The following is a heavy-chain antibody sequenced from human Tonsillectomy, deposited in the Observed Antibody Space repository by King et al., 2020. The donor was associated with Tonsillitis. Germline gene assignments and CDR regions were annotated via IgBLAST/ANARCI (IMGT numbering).Heavy chain of an antibody. CDR1: GYTFTGYY. CDR3: ARVPPSHSTLIVVLAFDI. Sequence: QLVQSGAEVKKPGASVKVSCKASGYTFTGYYMHWVRQAPGQGLEWMGWINPNSGDTNYAQKFQGRVIMTRDTSISAAYMELNRLRSDDTAVYYCARVPPSHSTLIVVLAFDIWGQGTMVTVSS. CDR2: INPNSGDT. V-gene: IGHV1-2*02. J-gene: IGHJ3*02. D-gene: IGHD3-22*01.